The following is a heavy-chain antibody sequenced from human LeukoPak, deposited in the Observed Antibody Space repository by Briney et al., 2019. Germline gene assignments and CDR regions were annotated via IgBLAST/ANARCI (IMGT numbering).Heavy chain of an antibody. CDR2: ISGSGGST. V-gene: IGHV3-23*01. Sequence: GGSQRLSCAASGFTFSSYAMSWVRQAPGKGLEWVSAISGSGGSTYYADSVKGRFTISRDNSKNTLYLQMNSLRVEDTAVYYCAKRSGSSWYGDFDYWGQGTLVTVSS. J-gene: IGHJ4*02. CDR3: AKRSGSSWYGDFDY. D-gene: IGHD6-13*01. CDR1: GFTFSSYA.